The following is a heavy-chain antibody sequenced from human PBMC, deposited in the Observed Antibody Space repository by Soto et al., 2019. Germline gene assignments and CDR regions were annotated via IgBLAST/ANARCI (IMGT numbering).Heavy chain of an antibody. CDR1: GGTFSIYA. CDR2: IIPIFGTA. CDR3: ARSRSRIAVAGYYYYGMDV. V-gene: IGHV1-69*13. J-gene: IGHJ6*02. D-gene: IGHD6-19*01. Sequence: SVKVSCKASGGTFSIYAISCVLQSPLQWLDWMGGIIPIFGTANYAQKFQGRVTITADESTSTAYMELSSLRSEDTAVYYCARSRSRIAVAGYYYYGMDVWGQGTTVTVSS.